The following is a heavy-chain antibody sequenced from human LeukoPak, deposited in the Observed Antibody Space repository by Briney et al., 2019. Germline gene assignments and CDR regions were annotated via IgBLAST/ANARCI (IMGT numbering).Heavy chain of an antibody. CDR1: GGSISSSKYY. D-gene: IGHD3-22*01. J-gene: IGHJ4*02. Sequence: PSETLSLTCTVSGGSISSSKYYGGWIRQPPGKGLEWIGSIYYSGSTYYNPSLKSRVTISVDTSKNQFSLKLSSVTAADTAVYYCARRAWDDSSGLKENWGQGTLVTVSS. V-gene: IGHV4-39*01. CDR3: ARRAWDDSSGLKEN. CDR2: IYYSGST.